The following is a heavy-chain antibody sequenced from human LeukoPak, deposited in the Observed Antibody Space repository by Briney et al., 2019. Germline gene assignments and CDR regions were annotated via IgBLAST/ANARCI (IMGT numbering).Heavy chain of an antibody. J-gene: IGHJ4*02. CDR1: GFTFSSYA. CDR3: AKGYCSSPSCSYFDY. Sequence: GGSLRLSCAASGFTFSSYAMSWVRQAPGKGVEGVASISGRGGSTYYADSVNGRFTISRDNSKNTLYLQMNSLRVEDTAVYYCAKGYCSSPSCSYFDYWGQGTLVTVSS. CDR2: ISGRGGST. D-gene: IGHD2-2*01. V-gene: IGHV3-23*01.